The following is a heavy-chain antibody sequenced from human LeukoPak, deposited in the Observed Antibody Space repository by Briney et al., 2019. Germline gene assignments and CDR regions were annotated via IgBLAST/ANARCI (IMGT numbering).Heavy chain of an antibody. V-gene: IGHV4-61*02. Sequence: SQTLSLTCTVSGGSISSGSYYWSWIRQPAGTGLEWIGRIYTSGSTNYNPSLKSRVTISVDTSKNQFSLKLSSVTAADTAVYYRAREGYYDSSGYTLFDYWGQGTLVTVSS. CDR1: GGSISSGSYY. CDR2: IYTSGST. CDR3: AREGYYDSSGYTLFDY. J-gene: IGHJ4*02. D-gene: IGHD3-22*01.